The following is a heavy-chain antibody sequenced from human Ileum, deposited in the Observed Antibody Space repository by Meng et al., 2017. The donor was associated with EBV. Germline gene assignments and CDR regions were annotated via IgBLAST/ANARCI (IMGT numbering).Heavy chain of an antibody. D-gene: IGHD4/OR15-4a*01. V-gene: IGHV3-33*01. CDR1: GFTFCNHG. CDR3: ARQVPHDL. CDR2: IWYDGSDE. Sequence: VERESYLGHSWTGSGFTFCNHGMHWGSQAPGRGLEWVGLIWYDGSDEFYSDSVKGRFTISRDNSKNTVYLQMESLRVEDTAVYYCARQVPHDLWGQGTLVTVSS. J-gene: IGHJ5*02.